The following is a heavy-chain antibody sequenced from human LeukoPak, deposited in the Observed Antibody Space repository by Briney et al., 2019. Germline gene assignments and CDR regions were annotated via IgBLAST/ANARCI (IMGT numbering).Heavy chain of an antibody. CDR2: IKHDGSEK. D-gene: IGHD3-22*01. V-gene: IGHV3-7*03. CDR1: GFSFDSSW. J-gene: IGHJ4*02. Sequence: GGSLRLSCTASGFSFDSSWMIWVRQAPGKGLEWVANIKHDGSEKNYVDSVKGRFTISRDNAKNSLYLQMNSLRAEDTAVYYCATPLDYYDRSDSHQGGDWGQGTLVTVSS. CDR3: ATPLDYYDRSDSHQGGD.